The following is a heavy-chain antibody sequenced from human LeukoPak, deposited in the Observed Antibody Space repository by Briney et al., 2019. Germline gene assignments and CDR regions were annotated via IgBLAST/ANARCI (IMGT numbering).Heavy chain of an antibody. CDR1: GFTFSSSW. J-gene: IGHJ4*02. CDR3: ARETVGLDY. Sequence: GGSLRLSCAASGFTFSSSWMSWVRQSPGKGLEWVANIKQDGSEKYYVDSVKGRFTISRDNAKNSLYLQINSLRDEDTAVYYCARETVGLDYWGQGTLVTVSS. V-gene: IGHV3-7*01. D-gene: IGHD4-17*01. CDR2: IKQDGSEK.